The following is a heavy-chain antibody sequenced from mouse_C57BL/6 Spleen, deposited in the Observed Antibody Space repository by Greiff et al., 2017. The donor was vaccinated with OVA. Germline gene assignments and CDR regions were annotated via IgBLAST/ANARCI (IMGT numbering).Heavy chain of an antibody. D-gene: IGHD2-3*01. J-gene: IGHJ2*01. Sequence: QVQLQQPGAELVKPGASVKLSCKASGYTFTSYWMHWVKQRPGQGLEWIGMIHPNSGSTNYNEKFKSKATLTVDKSSSTAYMQLSSLTSEDSAVYYCAREGDGYYEGYFDYWGQGTTLTVSS. CDR1: GYTFTSYW. CDR3: AREGDGYYEGYFDY. CDR2: IHPNSGST. V-gene: IGHV1-64*01.